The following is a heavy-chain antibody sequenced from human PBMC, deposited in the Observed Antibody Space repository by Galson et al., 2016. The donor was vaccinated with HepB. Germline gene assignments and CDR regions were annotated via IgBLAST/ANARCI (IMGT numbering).Heavy chain of an antibody. CDR3: ARGMHSNSWYDY. J-gene: IGHJ4*02. CDR2: ISTYNGKT. D-gene: IGHD6-13*01. CDR1: GYTFTTYG. Sequence: SVKVSCKASGYTFTTYGINWVRQAPGQGLEWMGWISTYNGKTNYAQKLQGRVAMTTDTSTSTAYMDLRSLRSEDTAVYYGARGMHSNSWYDYWGQGNLVTVSS. V-gene: IGHV1-18*04.